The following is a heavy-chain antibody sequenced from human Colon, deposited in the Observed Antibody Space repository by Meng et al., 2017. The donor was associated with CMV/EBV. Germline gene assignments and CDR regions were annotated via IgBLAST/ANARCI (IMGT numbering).Heavy chain of an antibody. J-gene: IGHJ4*02. Sequence: QGQLQQWGAGLLKPSEPLSLTCALYGGSFSPYYWSWIRQSPGKGLEWIAEIDHTGSTNYNPSLKSRVTISIDTSNSHFSLNLTSATAADTAVYYCARGGGTPIRGVLPFDFWGQGTLVTVSS. CDR3: ARGGGTPIRGVLPFDF. CDR1: GGSFSPYY. CDR2: IDHTGST. V-gene: IGHV4-34*01. D-gene: IGHD3-10*01.